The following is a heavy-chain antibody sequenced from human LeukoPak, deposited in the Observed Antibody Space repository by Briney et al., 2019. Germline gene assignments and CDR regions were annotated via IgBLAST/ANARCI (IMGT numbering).Heavy chain of an antibody. Sequence: PSETLSLTCTVSGGSISSGGYYWSWIRQHPGKGLEWIGYIYYSGSTYYNPSLKSRVTISVDTSKNQFSLKLSSVTAAGTAVYYCARVEYLDYYDSSGYKGAFDIWGQGTMVTVSS. CDR3: ARVEYLDYYDSSGYKGAFDI. D-gene: IGHD3-22*01. J-gene: IGHJ3*02. V-gene: IGHV4-31*03. CDR2: IYYSGST. CDR1: GGSISSGGYY.